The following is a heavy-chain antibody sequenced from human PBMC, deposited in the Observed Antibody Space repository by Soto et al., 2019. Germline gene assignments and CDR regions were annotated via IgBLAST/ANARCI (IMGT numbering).Heavy chain of an antibody. CDR1: GFTFGTYG. V-gene: IGHV3-23*01. Sequence: LRLSCAASGFTFGTYGMNWVRQAPGKGLEWVSVISGSDGSTYYADSVKGRFTISRDNSKNTLYLQMNSLRAEDTAAYYCAKAAQSDVVADDIGDESSYYDLDVWGPGTTVTVSS. CDR2: ISGSDGST. J-gene: IGHJ6*02. CDR3: AKAAQSDVVADDIGDESSYYDLDV. D-gene: IGHD5-12*01.